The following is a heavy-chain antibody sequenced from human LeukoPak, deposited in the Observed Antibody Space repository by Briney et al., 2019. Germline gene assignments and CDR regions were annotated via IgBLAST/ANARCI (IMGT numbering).Heavy chain of an antibody. CDR3: ARDQEGSSWYLSIGY. J-gene: IGHJ4*02. CDR2: ISSSGSTI. CDR1: GFTFSSYE. V-gene: IGHV3-48*03. D-gene: IGHD6-13*01. Sequence: PGGSLRLSCAASGFTFSSYEMNWVRQAPGKGLEWVSYISSSGSTIYYADSVKGRFTISRDNAKNSLYLQMNSLRAEDTAVYYCARDQEGSSWYLSIGYWGQGTLVTVSS.